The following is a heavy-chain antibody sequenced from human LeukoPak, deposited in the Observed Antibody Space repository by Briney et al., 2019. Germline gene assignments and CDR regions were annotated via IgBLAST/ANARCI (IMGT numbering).Heavy chain of an antibody. D-gene: IGHD3-9*01. Sequence: GASVKVSCKASGYTFTSYDINWVRQATGQGLEWMGWMNPNSGNTGYAQKFQGRVTITRNTSISTAYMELSSLRSEDTAVYYCARGCRYFDWLLSPFDYWGQGTLVTVSS. CDR1: GYTFTSYD. J-gene: IGHJ4*02. CDR3: ARGCRYFDWLLSPFDY. V-gene: IGHV1-8*03. CDR2: MNPNSGNT.